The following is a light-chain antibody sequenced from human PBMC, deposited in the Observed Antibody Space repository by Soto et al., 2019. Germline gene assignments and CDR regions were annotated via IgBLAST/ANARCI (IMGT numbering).Light chain of an antibody. Sequence: EVVLTQSPATLSVSPGERATLSCRASQSVSSNLAWYQQKPGQAPRLLIYGASTRATGASTRATGIPDRFSGSASGTEFTLSISSLQSEDFAVYYCQQYNDWPRTCGQGTKV. CDR3: QQYNDWPRT. CDR1: QSVSSN. J-gene: IGKJ1*01. CDR2: GASTRATGAS. V-gene: IGKV3-15*01.